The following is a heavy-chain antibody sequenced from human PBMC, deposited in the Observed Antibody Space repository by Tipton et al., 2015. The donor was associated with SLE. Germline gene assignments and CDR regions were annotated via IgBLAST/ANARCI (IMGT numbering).Heavy chain of an antibody. V-gene: IGHV4-61*01. J-gene: IGHJ6*02. CDR2: ISNGGGT. CDR1: GGSIRSGSYY. Sequence: LRLSCAVFGGSIRSGSYYWIWIRQPPGKGLDWIGYISNGGGTNYNPSLKSRVTISVDTAKNQFSLKLTSVTAADTAVYYCARGMLTWRGAIVGVDVWGQGTTVNVSS. CDR3: ARGMLTWRGAIVGVDV. D-gene: IGHD3-10*02.